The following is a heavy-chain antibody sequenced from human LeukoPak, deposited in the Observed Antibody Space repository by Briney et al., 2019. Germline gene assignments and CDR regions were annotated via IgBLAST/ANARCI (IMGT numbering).Heavy chain of an antibody. D-gene: IGHD3/OR15-3a*01. CDR3: ARQEIGLRSFDP. Sequence: SETLSLTCTVSGGSISTYYWSWIRQPPGKGLEWIGYIYYTGTTHYNPSLKSRVTISVDTSKNQFSLNLSSVTAADTAVYYCARQEIGLRSFDPWGQGTLVTVSS. J-gene: IGHJ5*02. CDR2: IYYTGTT. CDR1: GGSISTYY. V-gene: IGHV4-59*08.